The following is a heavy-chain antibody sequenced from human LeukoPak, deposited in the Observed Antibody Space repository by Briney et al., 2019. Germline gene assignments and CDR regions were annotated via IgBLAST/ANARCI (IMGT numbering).Heavy chain of an antibody. CDR1: GGSISSGGYS. D-gene: IGHD5-12*01. J-gene: IGHJ4*02. V-gene: IGHV4-30-2*01. Sequence: PSQTLSLTCAVSGGSISSGGYSWSWIRQPPGKGLEWIGYIYHSGSTYYNPSLKSRVTISVDRSKNQFSLKLSSVTAADTAVYYCASRGYSGYLDYWGQGTLVTVSS. CDR2: IYHSGST. CDR3: ASRGYSGYLDY.